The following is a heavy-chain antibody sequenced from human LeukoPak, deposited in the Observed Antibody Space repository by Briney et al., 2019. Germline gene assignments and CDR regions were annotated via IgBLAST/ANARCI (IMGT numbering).Heavy chain of an antibody. CDR1: GYSFAKYW. J-gene: IGHJ2*01. D-gene: IGHD6-13*01. Sequence: GEAPEISCRGSGYSFAKYWIAWVRQMPGKGLEWMGFIYGGDSETKYSPSFQGQVTISVDRSISTAYLQWSSLKASDTAIYYCARGIAAAGPFWYFDFWGRGTLVTVSS. V-gene: IGHV5-51*01. CDR3: ARGIAAAGPFWYFDF. CDR2: IYGGDSET.